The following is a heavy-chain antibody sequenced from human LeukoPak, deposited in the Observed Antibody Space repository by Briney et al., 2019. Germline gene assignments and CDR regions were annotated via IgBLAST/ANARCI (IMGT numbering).Heavy chain of an antibody. CDR2: IYHSRPT. D-gene: IGHD4-23*01. J-gene: IGHJ5*02. V-gene: IGHV4-59*01. CDR3: ARPRDYGGWFDP. Sequence: SETLSLTCTVSGASISEYFWSWIRQPPGKGLDWIGYIYHSRPTGYNRSLKCRFTISVDTSKNQLSLTLSSVTAADTAVYYCARPRDYGGWFDPWGQGTLVTVSS. CDR1: GASISEYF.